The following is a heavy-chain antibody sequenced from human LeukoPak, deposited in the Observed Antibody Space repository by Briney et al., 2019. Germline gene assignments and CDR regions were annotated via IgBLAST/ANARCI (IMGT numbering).Heavy chain of an antibody. V-gene: IGHV3-21*01. D-gene: IGHD3-22*01. CDR2: MSSGSRYI. J-gene: IGHJ4*02. CDR1: GFTFSSYS. Sequence: GGSLRLSCAASGFTFSSYSMTWVRQAPGKGLEWVSSMSSGSRYIYYADSVKGRFTISRDNAKNSLYLQMNSLRAEDTAVYYCARDPINYYDSSGYYDYWGQGTLVTVSS. CDR3: ARDPINYYDSSGYYDY.